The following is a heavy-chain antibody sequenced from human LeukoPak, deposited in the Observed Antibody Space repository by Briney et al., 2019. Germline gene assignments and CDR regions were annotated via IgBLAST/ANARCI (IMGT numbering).Heavy chain of an antibody. CDR2: IYTSGST. CDR1: GGSISSYY. CDR3: ARDEYCSSTSCYPYYMDV. D-gene: IGHD2-2*01. V-gene: IGHV4-4*07. Sequence: SETLSLTCTVSGGSISSYYWSWIRQPAGKGLEWIGRIYTSGSTNYNPSLKSRVTISVDKSKNQFSLKLSSVTAADTAIYYCARDEYCSSTSCYPYYMDVWGKGSKVPVSS. J-gene: IGHJ6*03.